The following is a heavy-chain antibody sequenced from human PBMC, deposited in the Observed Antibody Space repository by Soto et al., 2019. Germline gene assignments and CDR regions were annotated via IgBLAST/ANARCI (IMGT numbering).Heavy chain of an antibody. Sequence: GGSLRLSCAASGFTFSSYAMSWVRQAPGKGLEWVSAISGSGGSTYYADSVKGRFTISRDNSKNTLYLQMNSLRAEDTAVYYCAKGYYDFWSGYYDFQGWYFDLWGRGTLVTVSS. CDR2: ISGSGGST. CDR3: AKGYYDFWSGYYDFQGWYFDL. D-gene: IGHD3-3*01. CDR1: GFTFSSYA. V-gene: IGHV3-23*01. J-gene: IGHJ2*01.